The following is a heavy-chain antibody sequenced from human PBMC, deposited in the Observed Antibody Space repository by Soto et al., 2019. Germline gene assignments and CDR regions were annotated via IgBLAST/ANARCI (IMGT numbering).Heavy chain of an antibody. J-gene: IGHJ6*02. CDR1: EFTFSNFG. CDR3: ARGGQYYGSGSYHNYYYVMDV. Sequence: LRLSCAAAEFTFSNFGMHWVRQAPGKGLEWVAVISYDGRNKFYADSVKGRFTISRDNSRNTLYLQMSGLRGDDTAVYYCARGGQYYGSGSYHNYYYVMDVWGQGTAVTVSS. CDR2: ISYDGRNK. V-gene: IGHV3-33*01. D-gene: IGHD3-10*01.